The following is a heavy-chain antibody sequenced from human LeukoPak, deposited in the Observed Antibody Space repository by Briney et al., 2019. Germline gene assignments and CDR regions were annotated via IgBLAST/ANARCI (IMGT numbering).Heavy chain of an antibody. CDR2: INHSGST. Sequence: PSETLSLTCAVYGGSFSGYYWSWIRQPPGKGLEWIGEINHSGSTNYNPSLKSRVTISVDTSKNQFSLKLSSVTAADTAVYYCIGYWQNAFDIWGQGTMVTVSS. J-gene: IGHJ3*02. CDR1: GGSFSGYY. CDR3: IGYWQNAFDI. D-gene: IGHD2-8*02. V-gene: IGHV4-34*03.